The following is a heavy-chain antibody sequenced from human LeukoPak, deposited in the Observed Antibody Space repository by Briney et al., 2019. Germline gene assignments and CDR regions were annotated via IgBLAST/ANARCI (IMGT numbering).Heavy chain of an antibody. V-gene: IGHV4-34*01. D-gene: IGHD6-6*01. J-gene: IGHJ4*02. CDR2: VNSDKNT. CDR3: ARGLARSSLPPHRKDLSYFDH. Sequence: SETLSLTCAVYDGSFSGYYWTWIRQPPGKGLEWIGEVNSDKNTKYNSSLKSRVTISVDTSKNQFSLRLTSVTAADTAVYYCARGLARSSLPPHRKDLSYFDHWGQGTLVTVSS. CDR1: DGSFSGYY.